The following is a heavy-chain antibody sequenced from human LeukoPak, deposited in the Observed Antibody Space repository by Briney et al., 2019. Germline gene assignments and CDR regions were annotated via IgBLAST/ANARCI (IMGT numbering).Heavy chain of an antibody. CDR1: GFTVSNNY. J-gene: IGHJ4*02. V-gene: IGHV3-53*01. CDR3: ARDWSHRCFDY. Sequence: PGGSLRLSCAASGFTVSNNYMSWVRQAPGKALEWVSVIYSGDSGGSTYYADSVKGRFTISRDNSKNTLYLQMNSLRAEDTAVYYCARDWSHRCFDYWGQGTLVTVSS. CDR2: IYSGDSGGST. D-gene: IGHD3-3*01.